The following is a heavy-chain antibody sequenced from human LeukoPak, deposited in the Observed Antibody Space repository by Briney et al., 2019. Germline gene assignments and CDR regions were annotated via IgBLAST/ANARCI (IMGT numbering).Heavy chain of an antibody. D-gene: IGHD3-10*01. Sequence: SETLSLTCTVSGGSISSYYWSWIRQPPGKGLEWIGEINHSGSTNYNPSLKSRVTISVDTSKNQFSLKLSSVTAADTAVYYCARGPPTYYYGSGSYYSTHRFDYWGQGTLVTVSS. J-gene: IGHJ4*02. CDR2: INHSGST. CDR1: GGSISSYY. CDR3: ARGPPTYYYGSGSYYSTHRFDY. V-gene: IGHV4-34*01.